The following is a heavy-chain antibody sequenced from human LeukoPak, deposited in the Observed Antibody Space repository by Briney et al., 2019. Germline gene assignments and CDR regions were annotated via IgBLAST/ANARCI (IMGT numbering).Heavy chain of an antibody. CDR1: GGTFSSYA. V-gene: IGHV1-2*02. CDR3: ASDYYGSGSQEWGIDY. D-gene: IGHD3-10*01. J-gene: IGHJ4*02. Sequence: GASVKVSCKASGGTFSSYAISWVRQAPGQGLEWMGWINPNSGGTNYAQKFQGRATMTRDTSISTAYMELSRLRSDDTAVYFCASDYYGSGSQEWGIDYWGQGTLVTVSS. CDR2: INPNSGGT.